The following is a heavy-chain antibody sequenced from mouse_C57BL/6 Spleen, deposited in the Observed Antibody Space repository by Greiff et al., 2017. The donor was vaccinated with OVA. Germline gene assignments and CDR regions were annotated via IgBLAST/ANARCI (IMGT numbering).Heavy chain of an antibody. CDR2: ISYDGSN. V-gene: IGHV3-6*01. Sequence: ESGPGLVKPSQSLSLTCSVTGYSITSGYYWNWIRQFPGNKLEWMGYISYDGSNNYNPSLKNRISITRDTSKNQFFLKLNSVTTEDTATYYCAITGPFDYWGQGTTLTVSS. CDR3: AITGPFDY. J-gene: IGHJ2*01. CDR1: GYSITSGYY. D-gene: IGHD4-1*01.